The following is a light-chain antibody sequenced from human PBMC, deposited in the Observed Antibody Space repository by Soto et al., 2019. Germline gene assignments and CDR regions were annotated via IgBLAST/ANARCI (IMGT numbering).Light chain of an antibody. CDR3: AAWDDSLNGPV. J-gene: IGLJ3*02. CDR1: SSNIGSNT. CDR2: SNN. Sequence: QTVVTQPPSACGTPGQRVTISCSGSSSNIGSNTVNWYQQLPGTAPKLLIYSNNQRPSGVPDRFSGSMSGTSASLAISGLQSEDEADYYCAAWDDSLNGPVFGGGTKLTVL. V-gene: IGLV1-44*01.